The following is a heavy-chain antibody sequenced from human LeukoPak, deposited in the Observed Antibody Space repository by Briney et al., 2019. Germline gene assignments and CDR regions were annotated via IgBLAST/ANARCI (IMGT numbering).Heavy chain of an antibody. CDR1: GGTFSSYA. D-gene: IGHD4-23*01. J-gene: IGHJ5*02. Sequence: ASVKVSCKASGGTFSSYAISWVRQAPGQGLEWMGIINPSGGSTSYAQKFQGRVTMTRDMSTSTVYMELSSLRSEDTAVYYCARDVGNSVGNWFDPWGQGTLVTVSS. CDR3: ARDVGNSVGNWFDP. V-gene: IGHV1-46*01. CDR2: INPSGGST.